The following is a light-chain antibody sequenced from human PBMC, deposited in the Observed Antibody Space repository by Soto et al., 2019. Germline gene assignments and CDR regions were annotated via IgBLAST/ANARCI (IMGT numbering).Light chain of an antibody. V-gene: IGKV4-1*01. CDR1: QSVLYSSNNKNY. J-gene: IGKJ2*01. CDR2: WAS. Sequence: DIVMTQSPDSLAVSLGERATINCKSSQSVLYSSNNKNYLGWYQQKPGQPPKLLIYWASTRESGVPDRFSGRESETDFTLTNSSLQAKDVAVYYCQQYYTTPLYTFGQGTRLEIK. CDR3: QQYYTTPLYT.